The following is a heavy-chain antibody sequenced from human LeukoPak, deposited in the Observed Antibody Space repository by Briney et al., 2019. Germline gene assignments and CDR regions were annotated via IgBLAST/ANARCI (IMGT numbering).Heavy chain of an antibody. CDR1: GGSISSYY. V-gene: IGHV4-59*12. J-gene: IGHJ4*02. CDR3: AREGELPFDY. D-gene: IGHD1-26*01. CDR2: IYYSGST. Sequence: PSETLSLTCTVSGGSISSYYWSWIRQPPGKGLEWIGYIYYSGSTNYNPSLKSRVTMSVDTSKNQFSLKLSSVTAADTAVYYCAREGELPFDYWGQGTLVTVSS.